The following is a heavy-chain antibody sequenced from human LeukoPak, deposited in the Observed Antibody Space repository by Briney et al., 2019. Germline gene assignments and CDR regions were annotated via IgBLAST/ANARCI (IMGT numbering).Heavy chain of an antibody. J-gene: IGHJ2*01. CDR2: IRYDGSNK. V-gene: IGHV3-30*02. Sequence: GGSLRLSCAASGFTFSNYAIHWVRQAPGKGLEWVAFIRYDGSNKYYVDSVKGRFTISRDNSKNMLYLQMNSLRAEDTAVYYCAKPSLYYYDTSGYYRYWYFDLWGRGTLVTVSS. CDR3: AKPSLYYYDTSGYYRYWYFDL. CDR1: GFTFSNYA. D-gene: IGHD3-22*01.